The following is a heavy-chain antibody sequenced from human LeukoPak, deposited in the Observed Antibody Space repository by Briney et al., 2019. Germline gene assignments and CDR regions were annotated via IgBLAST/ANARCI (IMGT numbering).Heavy chain of an antibody. J-gene: IGHJ4*02. V-gene: IGHV4-59*01. CDR2: IYHSGST. Sequence: SETLSLTCTLSGGSISTYYWSWIRQPPGKGLEWIGYIYHSGSTNYNPSLKSRVTISVDTSKNQFSLKLSSVTAADTAVYYCARVPGGWFGELLFDYWGQGTLVTVSS. D-gene: IGHD3-10*01. CDR1: GGSISTYY. CDR3: ARVPGGWFGELLFDY.